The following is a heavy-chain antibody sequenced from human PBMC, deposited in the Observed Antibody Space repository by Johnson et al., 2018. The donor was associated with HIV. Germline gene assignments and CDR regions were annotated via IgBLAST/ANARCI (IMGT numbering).Heavy chain of an antibody. V-gene: IGHV3-11*01. CDR2: ISSSGSTI. CDR3: ARDSQHYYDSSGYFLGNAFNI. D-gene: IGHD3-22*01. CDR1: GFTFSDYY. J-gene: IGHJ3*02. Sequence: QVQLVESGGGLVKPGGSLRLSCAASGFTFSDYYMSWIRQAPGKGLEWVSYISSSGSTIYYADSVKGRFTISMDNAKTSLYLQMNSLRAEDTALYYCARDSQHYYDSSGYFLGNAFNIWGQGTMVTVSS.